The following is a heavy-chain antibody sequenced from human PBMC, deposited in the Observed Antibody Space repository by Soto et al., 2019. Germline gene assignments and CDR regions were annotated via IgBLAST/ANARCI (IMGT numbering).Heavy chain of an antibody. D-gene: IGHD5-18*01. J-gene: IGHJ4*02. Sequence: QVQLVQSGAEVKKPESSVKVSCKAPGGTFSTYAISWVRQAPGQGLEWRGGIIPMFGTANYAQRFQDRVTITADDSTNTVYMGLSSLRSEDTAVYFCASGIQLWLRRINNGYSGWGQGTLVTVSS. CDR3: ASGIQLWLRRINNGYSG. V-gene: IGHV1-69*12. CDR2: IIPMFGTA. CDR1: GGTFSTYA.